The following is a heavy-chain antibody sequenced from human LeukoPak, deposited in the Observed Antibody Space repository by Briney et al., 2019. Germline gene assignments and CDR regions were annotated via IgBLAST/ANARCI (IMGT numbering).Heavy chain of an antibody. V-gene: IGHV4-59*08. CDR1: GGSISSYY. Sequence: SETLSFTCTVSGGSISSYYWSWIRQPPGKGLEWIGYIYYSGSTNYNPSLKSRVTISVDTSKNQFSLKLSSVTAADTAVYYCAVGRGSGDYADAFDIWGQGTMVTVSS. CDR3: AVGRGSGDYADAFDI. D-gene: IGHD4-17*01. CDR2: IYYSGST. J-gene: IGHJ3*02.